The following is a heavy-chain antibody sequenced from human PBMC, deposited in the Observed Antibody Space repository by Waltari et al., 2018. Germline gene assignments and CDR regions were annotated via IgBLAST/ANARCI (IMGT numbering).Heavy chain of an antibody. J-gene: IGHJ3*02. Sequence: EVQLVESGGGLVQPGGSLRLSCAASGFTFSRYWMSWVRQAPGKGLEWVANIKQDGSEKYYVDSVKGRFTISRDNAKNSLYLQMNSLRAEDTAVYYCARVAGTGGAFDIWGQGTMVTVSS. CDR1: GFTFSRYW. CDR2: IKQDGSEK. D-gene: IGHD6-19*01. CDR3: ARVAGTGGAFDI. V-gene: IGHV3-7*01.